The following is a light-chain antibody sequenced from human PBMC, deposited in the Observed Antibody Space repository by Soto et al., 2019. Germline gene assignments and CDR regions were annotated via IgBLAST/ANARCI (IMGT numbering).Light chain of an antibody. CDR2: EVS. CDR1: SSDVSGYNY. J-gene: IGLJ1*01. V-gene: IGLV2-14*01. Sequence: QSALTQPASVSGSPGQSITISCTGTSSDVSGYNYVSWYQQHPGKAPKLMIYEVSNRPSGVSNRFSGSKSGNTASLTISGLQAEDEADYYCSSFRSGSTLFGTGTKVTVL. CDR3: SSFRSGSTL.